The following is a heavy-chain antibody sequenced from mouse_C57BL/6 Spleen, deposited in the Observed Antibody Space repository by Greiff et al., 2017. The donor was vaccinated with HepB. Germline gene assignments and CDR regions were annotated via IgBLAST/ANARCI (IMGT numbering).Heavy chain of an antibody. V-gene: IGHV1-47*01. J-gene: IGHJ1*03. D-gene: IGHD1-1*01. CDR3: ARGGSSYGGYFDV. CDR2: FHPYNDDT. Sequence: VKLVESGAELVKPGASVKMSCKASGYTFTTYPIEWMKQNHGKSLEWIGNFHPYNDDTKYNEKFKGKATLTVEKSSSTVYLELSRLTSDDSAVYYCARGGSSYGGYFDVWGTGTTVTVSS. CDR1: GYTFTTYP.